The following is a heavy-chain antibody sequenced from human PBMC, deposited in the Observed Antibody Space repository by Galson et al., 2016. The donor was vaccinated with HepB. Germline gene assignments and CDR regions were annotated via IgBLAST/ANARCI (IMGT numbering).Heavy chain of an antibody. J-gene: IGHJ4*02. CDR3: YTGLGHSDTDC. Sequence: SLRLSCATSGFTFSDTWMSWVRQGPGKGLEWVGRIKRKIEAEAVDYAAPVKGRFFISRDDSVNTVYLQMNSLKTEDTAVYYCYTGLGHSDTDCWAQGTLVTVSS. CDR2: IKRKIEAEAV. CDR1: GFTFSDTW. V-gene: IGHV3-15*01. D-gene: IGHD3-22*01.